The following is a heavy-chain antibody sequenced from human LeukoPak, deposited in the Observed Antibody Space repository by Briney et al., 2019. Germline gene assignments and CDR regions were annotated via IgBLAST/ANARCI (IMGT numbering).Heavy chain of an antibody. Sequence: ASVKVSCKASGYTFTSYGISWVRQAPGQGLEWMGWISAYNGNTNYAQKLQGRVTMTTDTSTSTAYMELSSLRSEDTAVYYCARGGGYCSSTSCWDYWGQGTLVTVSS. V-gene: IGHV1-18*01. CDR2: ISAYNGNT. CDR3: ARGGGYCSSTSCWDY. J-gene: IGHJ4*02. CDR1: GYTFTSYG. D-gene: IGHD2-2*01.